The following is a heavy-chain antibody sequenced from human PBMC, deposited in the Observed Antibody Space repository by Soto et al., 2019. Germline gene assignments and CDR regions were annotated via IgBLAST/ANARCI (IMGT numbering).Heavy chain of an antibody. V-gene: IGHV3-23*01. CDR2: FSGTSGNT. J-gene: IGHJ6*03. CDR3: TTDPPDYGDYVGDLDYYYYYMDV. D-gene: IGHD4-17*01. Sequence: GGSLRLSCSASGFTFSTYAMAWVRQAPGKGLEWISTFSGTSGNTYYADSVRGRFTISRDNSKNTVFLQMNGLRGDDAAVYYCTTDPPDYGDYVGDLDYYYYYMDVWGKGTTVTVSS. CDR1: GFTFSTYA.